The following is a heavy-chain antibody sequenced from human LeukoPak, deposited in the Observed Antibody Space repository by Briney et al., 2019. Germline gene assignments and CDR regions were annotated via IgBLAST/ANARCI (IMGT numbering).Heavy chain of an antibody. CDR3: VRDLTIVRGVFDY. D-gene: IGHD3-10*01. J-gene: IGHJ4*02. CDR2: IHHSGST. CDR1: GGSISSTYW. Sequence: PSETLSLTCGVSGGSISSTYWWTWLHQPPGKGLEWIGEIHHSGSTNYNPSLESRVTISIDKSRNQLSLSLSSVTAADTAVYYCVRDLTIVRGVFDYWGQGTLVTVSS. V-gene: IGHV4-4*02.